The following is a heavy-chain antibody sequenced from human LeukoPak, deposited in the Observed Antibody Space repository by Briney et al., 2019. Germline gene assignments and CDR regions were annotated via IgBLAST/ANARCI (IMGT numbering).Heavy chain of an antibody. CDR1: GGSISSSSYY. J-gene: IGHJ4*02. CDR3: ARSSNGYSYGHTTDY. CDR2: IYYSGST. V-gene: IGHV4-39*07. D-gene: IGHD5-18*01. Sequence: PSETLSLTCTVSGGSISSSSYYWGWIRQPPGKGLEWIGSIYYSGSTYYNPSLKSRVTISVDTSKNQFSLKLSSVTAADTAVYYCARSSNGYSYGHTTDYWGQGTLVTVSS.